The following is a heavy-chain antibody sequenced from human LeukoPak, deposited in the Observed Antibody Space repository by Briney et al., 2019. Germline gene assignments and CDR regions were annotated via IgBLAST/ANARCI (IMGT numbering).Heavy chain of an antibody. CDR3: ARAASPPYYGSGSYYNGGLNWFDP. CDR1: GYTFTSYG. CDR2: ISAYNGNT. D-gene: IGHD3-10*01. J-gene: IGHJ5*02. Sequence: ASVKVSCKASGYTFTSYGISWVRQAPGQGLEWMGWISAYNGNTNYAQKFQGRVTMTRNTSISTAYMELSSLRSEDTAVYYCARAASPPYYGSGSYYNGGLNWFDPWGQGTLVTVSS. V-gene: IGHV1-18*01.